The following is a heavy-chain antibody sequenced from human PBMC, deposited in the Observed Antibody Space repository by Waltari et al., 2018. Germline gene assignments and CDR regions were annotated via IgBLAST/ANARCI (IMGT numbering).Heavy chain of an antibody. Sequence: QVQLQESGPGLVKPSETLSLTCTVSGYSITSGYYWGCIRQPPGKGLEWIGSIYHGGNTYYNPSLKGRLTISVDTAKNQFSLRLSSVTAADTAVYYCARAPMSGAATGTFDFWGLGSLVTVSP. CDR3: ARAPMSGAATGTFDF. V-gene: IGHV4-38-2*02. J-gene: IGHJ4*02. CDR2: IYHGGNT. D-gene: IGHD6-13*01. CDR1: GYSITSGYY.